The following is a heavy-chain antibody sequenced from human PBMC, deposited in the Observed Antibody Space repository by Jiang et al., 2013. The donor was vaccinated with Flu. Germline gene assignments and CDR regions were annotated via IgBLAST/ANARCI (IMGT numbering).Heavy chain of an antibody. J-gene: IGHJ4*02. Sequence: SWVRQAPGQGLEWMGWISAYNGNTNYAQKLQGRVTMTTDTSTSTAYMELRSLRSDDTAVYYCARGGEQWLVREFDYWGQGTLVTVSS. V-gene: IGHV1-18*01. D-gene: IGHD6-19*01. CDR3: ARGGEQWLVREFDY. CDR2: ISAYNGNT.